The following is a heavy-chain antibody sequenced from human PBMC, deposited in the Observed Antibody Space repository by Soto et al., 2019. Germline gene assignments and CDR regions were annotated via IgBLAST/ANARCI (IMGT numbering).Heavy chain of an antibody. J-gene: IGHJ6*02. Sequence: SGKVCCKASGGTFRNYAISWVRQSPGRGLEWMGGIIPIFNTANYAQKLQGRVTITADKSTSTAYMELSSLRSEDTAVYYCARGLVVPAGIRYYYYGMDVWGQGTTVTVSS. D-gene: IGHD2-2*01. CDR2: IIPIFNTA. CDR3: ARGLVVPAGIRYYYYGMDV. V-gene: IGHV1-69*06. CDR1: GGTFRNYA.